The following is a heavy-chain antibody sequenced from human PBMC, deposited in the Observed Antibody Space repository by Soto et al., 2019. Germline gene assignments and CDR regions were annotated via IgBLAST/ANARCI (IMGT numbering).Heavy chain of an antibody. CDR3: ARSGYCSGGSCYVNGFDP. Sequence: QVQLVESGGGVVQPGRSLRLSCAASVFTFSSYAMHWVRQAPGKGLEWVAGISYDGSNKYYADSVKGRFTISRDNSKNTLYLPMNSLRAEDTAVYYCARSGYCSGGSCYVNGFDPWGQGTLVTVSS. V-gene: IGHV3-30-3*01. CDR1: VFTFSSYA. CDR2: ISYDGSNK. D-gene: IGHD2-15*01. J-gene: IGHJ5*02.